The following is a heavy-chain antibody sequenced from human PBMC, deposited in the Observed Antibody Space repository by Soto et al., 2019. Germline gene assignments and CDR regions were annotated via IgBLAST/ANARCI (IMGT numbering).Heavy chain of an antibody. Sequence: SVKVSCKASGGTFSSYAISWVRQAPGQGLEWMGGIIPIFGTANYAQKFQGRVTITADESTSTAYMELSSLRSEDTAVYYCARQPGDISEWYYFDLWGQGTQVTVSS. CDR3: ARQPGDISEWYYFDL. J-gene: IGHJ4*02. D-gene: IGHD3-22*01. CDR1: GGTFSSYA. CDR2: IIPIFGTA. V-gene: IGHV1-69*13.